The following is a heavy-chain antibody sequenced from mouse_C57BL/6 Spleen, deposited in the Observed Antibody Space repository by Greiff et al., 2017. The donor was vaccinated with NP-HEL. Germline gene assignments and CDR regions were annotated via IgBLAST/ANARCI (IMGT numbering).Heavy chain of an antibody. D-gene: IGHD2-4*01. CDR2: IDPEDGDT. CDR1: GFTIKDYY. V-gene: IGHV14-1*01. CDR3: TWDYDVDYAMDY. Sequence: EVQLQQSGAELVRPGASVKLSCTASGFTIKDYYMHWVKQRPEQGLEWIGRIDPEDGDTEYAPKFQGKATMTTDTSSTTVYLQLSSLTSEDTAVYYCTWDYDVDYAMDYWGQGTSVTVSS. J-gene: IGHJ4*01.